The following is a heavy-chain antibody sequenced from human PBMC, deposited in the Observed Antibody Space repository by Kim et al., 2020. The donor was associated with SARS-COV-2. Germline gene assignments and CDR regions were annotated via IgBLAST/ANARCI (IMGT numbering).Heavy chain of an antibody. V-gene: IGHV3-30*18. Sequence: GGSLRLSCAASGFTFSSYGMHWVRQAPGKGLEWVAVISYDGSNKYYADSVKGRFTISRDNSKNTLYLQMNSLRAEDTAVYYCAKDSVRRDDDYYYGMDVWGQGTTVTVSS. J-gene: IGHJ6*02. D-gene: IGHD3-10*01. CDR2: ISYDGSNK. CDR1: GFTFSSYG. CDR3: AKDSVRRDDDYYYGMDV.